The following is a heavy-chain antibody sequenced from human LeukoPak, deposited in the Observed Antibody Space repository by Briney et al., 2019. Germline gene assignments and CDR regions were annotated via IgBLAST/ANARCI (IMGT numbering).Heavy chain of an antibody. V-gene: IGHV4-34*01. CDR2: INHSGST. Sequence: PSETLSLTCAVYGGSFSGYYWSWIRQPPGKGLEWIGEINHSGSTNYNPSLKSRVTISVDTSKNQFSLKLSSVTAADTAVYYCAKLDSNYYYYYGMDVWGQGTTVTVSS. J-gene: IGHJ6*02. CDR1: GGSFSGYY. D-gene: IGHD4-11*01. CDR3: AKLDSNYYYYYGMDV.